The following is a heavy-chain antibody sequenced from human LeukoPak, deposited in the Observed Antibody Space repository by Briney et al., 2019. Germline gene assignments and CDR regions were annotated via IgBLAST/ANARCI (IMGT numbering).Heavy chain of an antibody. V-gene: IGHV3-11*04. CDR3: VMTAGPPTDH. J-gene: IGHJ4*01. CDR1: GFTFNDYY. CDR2: ISAGGYPI. Sequence: PGGSLRLSCTGSGFTFNDYYMSWVRQAPGKGLEWLSFISAGGYPIYYADSVQGRFTISRDTAKNSLYLQMNSLRFEDTAVYYCVMTAGPPTDHWGQGALVTVSS.